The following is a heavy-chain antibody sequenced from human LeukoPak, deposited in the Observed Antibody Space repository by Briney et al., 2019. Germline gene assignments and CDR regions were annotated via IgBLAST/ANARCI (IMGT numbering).Heavy chain of an antibody. V-gene: IGHV3-21*06. CDR3: AIGDSETYFDY. J-gene: IGHJ4*02. CDR1: GFTFTNYW. D-gene: IGHD4-17*01. Sequence: PGGSLRLSCAASGFTFTNYWMNWVRQAPGKGLEWVSSVSNSGDYIHYADSVKGRFTISRDNSKNSLYLQMNSLRAEDTAVYYCAIGDSETYFDYWGQGTLVTVSS. CDR2: VSNSGDYI.